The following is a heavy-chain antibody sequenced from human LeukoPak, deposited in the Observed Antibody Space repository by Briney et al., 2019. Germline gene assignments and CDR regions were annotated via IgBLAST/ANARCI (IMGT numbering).Heavy chain of an antibody. D-gene: IGHD2-15*01. CDR3: ARDCSGDDAFDI. J-gene: IGHJ3*02. CDR1: GFTFSTYG. V-gene: IGHV3-23*01. CDR2: ISGSGGST. Sequence: GGSLRLTCAASGFTFSTYGMSWVRQAPGKGLEWVSSISGSGGSTYYADSVKGRFTISRDNSKNTLYVQMNSLRAEDTAVYYCARDCSGDDAFDIWGQGTMVTVSS.